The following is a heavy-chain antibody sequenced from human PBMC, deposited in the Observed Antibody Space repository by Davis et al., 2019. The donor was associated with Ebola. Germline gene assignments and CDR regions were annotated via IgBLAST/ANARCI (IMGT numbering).Heavy chain of an antibody. J-gene: IGHJ6*03. CDR3: ARDPYGGASRPYSYYYMDV. CDR2: ITGRGDVT. Sequence: GGSLRLSCAASGFMFSNYAMNWVRQAPGKGLEWVSTITGRGDVTFYADSLKGRFTISRDTSKNTVYLQMNSLRVEDTAVYFCARDPYGGASRPYSYYYMDVWGKGTTVTVSS. CDR1: GFMFSNYA. D-gene: IGHD4-17*01. V-gene: IGHV3-23*01.